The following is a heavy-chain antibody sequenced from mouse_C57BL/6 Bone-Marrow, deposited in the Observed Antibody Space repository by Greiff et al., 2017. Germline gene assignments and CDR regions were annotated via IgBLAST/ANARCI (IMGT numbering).Heavy chain of an antibody. CDR3: EEWLLPWYIDV. CDR1: GYTFTSYW. V-gene: IGHV1-64*01. Sequence: QVQLQQPGAELVKPGASVKLSCKASGYTFTSYWMHWVKQTPGQGLEWIGMIHPNSGSTNYNEKFKSKATLTVDKSSSPAYMPLSRLTSETPTVYSSEEWLLPWYIDVWGTGTTVTVSS. D-gene: IGHD2-3*01. CDR2: IHPNSGST. J-gene: IGHJ1*03.